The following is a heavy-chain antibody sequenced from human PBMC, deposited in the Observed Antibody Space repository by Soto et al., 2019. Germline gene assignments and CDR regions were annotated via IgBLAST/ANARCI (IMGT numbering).Heavy chain of an antibody. CDR3: TTEGLTGHQIYYYYGMDV. V-gene: IGHV3-15*01. D-gene: IGHD3-9*01. CDR2: IKSKTDGGTT. Sequence: GGSLRLSCAASGFTFSNAWMSWVRHAPGKGLEWVGRIKSKTDGGTTDYAAPVKGRFTISRDDSKNTLYLQMNSLKTEDTAVYYCTTEGLTGHQIYYYYGMDVWGQGTTVTV. CDR1: GFTFSNAW. J-gene: IGHJ6*02.